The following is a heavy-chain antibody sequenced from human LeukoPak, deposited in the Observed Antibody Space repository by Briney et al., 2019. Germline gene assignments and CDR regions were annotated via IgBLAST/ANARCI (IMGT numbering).Heavy chain of an antibody. Sequence: SETLSLTCTVSGDSIISTNYYWGWIRQPPGKGLEWIGNLYYSGITYYNPSLKSRFTMSVDTSKNQFSLKLTSVTAADTAVYYCATVHDSGYKIYNWFDPWGQGTLVTVSS. CDR1: GDSIISTNYY. CDR2: LYYSGIT. D-gene: IGHD5-12*01. CDR3: ATVHDSGYKIYNWFDP. V-gene: IGHV4-39*07. J-gene: IGHJ5*02.